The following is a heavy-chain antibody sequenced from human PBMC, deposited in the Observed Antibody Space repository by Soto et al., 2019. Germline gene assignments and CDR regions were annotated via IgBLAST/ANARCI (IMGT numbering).Heavy chain of an antibody. CDR1: GGSISSGGYY. Sequence: QVQLLESGPGLVKPSQTLSLTCTVSGGSISSGGYYWSWIRQHPGKGLEWIGYIYYSGSTYYNPSLKSRVTISVDTSKNQFSLKLSSVTAADTAVYYCARDHPKIHIAAAGKVGMDVWGQGTTVTVSS. CDR3: ARDHPKIHIAAAGKVGMDV. CDR2: IYYSGST. D-gene: IGHD6-13*01. J-gene: IGHJ6*02. V-gene: IGHV4-31*03.